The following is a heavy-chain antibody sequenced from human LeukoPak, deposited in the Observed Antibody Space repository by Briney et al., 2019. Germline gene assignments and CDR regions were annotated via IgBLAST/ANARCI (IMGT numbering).Heavy chain of an antibody. J-gene: IGHJ6*02. V-gene: IGHV3-30*03. Sequence: GGSLRLSCAASGFTFSSYGMHWVRQAPGKGLEWVAVISYDGSNKYYADSVKGRFTISRDNSKNTLYLQMNSLRAEDTAVYYCEVDTAMVSVYGMDVWGQGTTVTVSS. CDR3: EVDTAMVSVYGMDV. CDR1: GFTFSSYG. CDR2: ISYDGSNK. D-gene: IGHD5-18*01.